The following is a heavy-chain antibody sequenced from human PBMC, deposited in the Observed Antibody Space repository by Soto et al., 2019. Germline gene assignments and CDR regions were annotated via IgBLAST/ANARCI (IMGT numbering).Heavy chain of an antibody. Sequence: PSETLSLTCTVSGGSISSYYWSWIRQPPGKGLEWIGYIYYSGSTNYNPFLKSRVTISVDTSKNQFSLKLSSVTAADTAVYYCARGYYDFWSGYPVNWFDPWGQGTLVTVSS. CDR2: IYYSGST. CDR3: ARGYYDFWSGYPVNWFDP. D-gene: IGHD3-3*01. CDR1: GGSISSYY. J-gene: IGHJ5*02. V-gene: IGHV4-59*01.